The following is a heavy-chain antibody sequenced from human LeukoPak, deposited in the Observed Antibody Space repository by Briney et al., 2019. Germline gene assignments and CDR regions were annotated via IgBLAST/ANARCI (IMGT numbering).Heavy chain of an antibody. D-gene: IGHD1-26*01. CDR2: VYHSGST. V-gene: IGHV4-38-2*01. CDR1: GYSISSGYY. J-gene: IGHJ3*02. Sequence: SETLSLTCAVSGYSISSGYYWGWIRQPPGKGLEWIGSVYHSGSTYYNPSLKSRVTMSVDTSKNQFSLKLSSVTAADTAVYYCARHQWELGAFDIWAKGQWSPSFQ. CDR3: ARHQWELGAFDI.